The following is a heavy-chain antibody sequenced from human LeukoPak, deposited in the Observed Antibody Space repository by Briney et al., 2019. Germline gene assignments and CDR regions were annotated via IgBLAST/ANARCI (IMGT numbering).Heavy chain of an antibody. CDR3: AAEMATTWAAFDI. V-gene: IGHV3-21*01. D-gene: IGHD5-24*01. Sequence: GGSLRLSCAASGFTFSSYSMNWVRQAPGKGLEWVSSISSSSSYIYYADSVKGRFTISRDNAKISLYLQMNSLRAEDTAVYYCAAEMATTWAAFDIWGQGTMVTVSS. CDR2: ISSSSSYI. CDR1: GFTFSSYS. J-gene: IGHJ3*02.